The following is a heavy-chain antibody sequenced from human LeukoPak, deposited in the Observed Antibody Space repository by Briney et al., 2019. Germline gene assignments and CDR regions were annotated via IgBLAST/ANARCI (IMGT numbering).Heavy chain of an antibody. J-gene: IGHJ5*02. CDR3: ARSRAFNSGAFDP. CDR1: GGSISSGDYS. CDR2: IYHSGRT. Sequence: SETLSLTCAVSGGSISSGDYSWSWIRQPPGKGLEWIGYIYHSGRTFYNPSLKSRVSISVDTSKNQISLEVTSVTAADTAVYYCARSRAFNSGAFDPWGQGSLVTVSS. V-gene: IGHV4-30-2*01. D-gene: IGHD1-26*01.